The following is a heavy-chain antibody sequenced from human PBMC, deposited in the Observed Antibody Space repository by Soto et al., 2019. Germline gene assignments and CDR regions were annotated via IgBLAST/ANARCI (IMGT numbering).Heavy chain of an antibody. D-gene: IGHD3-10*01. CDR2: IYYSGST. CDR3: ARYGSGTYYPTPFDY. V-gene: IGHV4-31*03. CDR1: GGSISSADYY. Sequence: QVQLQESGPGLVKPSQTLSLTCTVSGGSISSADYYWSWIRQHPGKGLEWIGYIYYSGSTYYNPSLKSRFTIAVDTSKNLFSLKLSSVTAADTSVYYCARYGSGTYYPTPFDYWGQGTLVTVSS. J-gene: IGHJ4*02.